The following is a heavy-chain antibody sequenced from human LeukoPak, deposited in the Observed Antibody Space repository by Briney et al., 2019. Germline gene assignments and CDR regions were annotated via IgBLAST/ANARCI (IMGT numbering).Heavy chain of an antibody. CDR1: GGSIISYY. Sequence: PSETLSLTCTVSGGSIISYYWSWIRQPPGKGLEWIGYIYYSGSANYNPSLKSRITISVDTSKNQFSLKLSSVTAADTAVYYCARGVSSSGRRRDGYNYDYFDFWGQGTLVTVSS. J-gene: IGHJ4*02. V-gene: IGHV4-59*01. CDR2: IYYSGSA. CDR3: ARGVSSSGRRRDGYNYDYFDF. D-gene: IGHD5-24*01.